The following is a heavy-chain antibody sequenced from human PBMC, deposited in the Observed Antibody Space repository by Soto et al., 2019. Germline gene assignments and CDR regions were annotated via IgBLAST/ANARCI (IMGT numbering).Heavy chain of an antibody. D-gene: IGHD6-19*01. CDR1: GYSFTNYG. Sequence: QDQLVQSGAEVKKPGASVTVSCKASGYSFTNYGITWVRQAPGQGLEWMGWISGFNGNTHYAQKLQGRDTMTTDASTRTAFMELRSLRSDDPAVYYCARDRGVAPPVAGNTHYYYYMDVWGKGTTVTVSS. J-gene: IGHJ6*03. CDR2: ISGFNGNT. CDR3: ARDRGVAPPVAGNTHYYYYMDV. V-gene: IGHV1-18*01.